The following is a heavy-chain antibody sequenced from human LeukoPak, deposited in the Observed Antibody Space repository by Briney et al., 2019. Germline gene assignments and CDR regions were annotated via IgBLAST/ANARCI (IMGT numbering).Heavy chain of an antibody. CDR2: ISHSGST. CDR1: GASFRGYY. D-gene: IGHD3-10*01. CDR3: AKAGGSGQFDY. Sequence: SETLSLTCTVYGASFRGYYRTWIRLAPGKGLEWIGEISHSGSTNYSPSLRSRVTISLDTPNNRFSLRLASLTAADSGLYFCAKAGGSGQFDYWGQGTLVTVSS. V-gene: IGHV4-34*01. J-gene: IGHJ4*02.